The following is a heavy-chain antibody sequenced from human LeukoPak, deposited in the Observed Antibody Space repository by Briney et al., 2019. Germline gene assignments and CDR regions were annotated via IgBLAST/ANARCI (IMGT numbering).Heavy chain of an antibody. CDR1: GFTFSSYA. J-gene: IGHJ4*02. D-gene: IGHD3-10*01. V-gene: IGHV3-23*01. CDR3: AKRPGTLWFGELFYYFDY. CDR2: ISGSGGST. Sequence: GGSLRLSCAAPGFTFSSYAMSWVRQAPGKGLEWVSAISGSGGSTYYADSVKGRFTISRDNSKNTLYLQMNSLRAEDTAVYCCAKRPGTLWFGELFYYFDYWGQGTLVTVSS.